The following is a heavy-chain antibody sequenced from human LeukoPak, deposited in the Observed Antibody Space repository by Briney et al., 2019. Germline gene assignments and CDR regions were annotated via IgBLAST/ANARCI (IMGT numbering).Heavy chain of an antibody. D-gene: IGHD5-24*01. V-gene: IGHV4-59*01. CDR1: GGSISSYY. CDR2: IYYTGST. J-gene: IGHJ6*04. Sequence: SAPLPLTCTVSGGSISSYYWSWIRQPPGKGLEWIGYIYYTGSTYYNPSLKSRVTISVDTSKTQFSLRLSSVTAADTAVYYCARDRGDGYYYAMDVWGKGTTVTVSS. CDR3: ARDRGDGYYYAMDV.